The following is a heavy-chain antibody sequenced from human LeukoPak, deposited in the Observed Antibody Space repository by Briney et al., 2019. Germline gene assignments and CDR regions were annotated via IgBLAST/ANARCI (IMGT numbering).Heavy chain of an antibody. CDR3: ARVGLLGSGSPVFDY. D-gene: IGHD3-10*01. CDR1: GFTFSDYY. V-gene: IGHV3-11*06. Sequence: GGSLRLSCAASGFTFSDYYMSWIRQAPGKGPEWVSYISSSSSYTNYADSVKGRFTISRDNAKNSLYLQMNSLRAEDTAVYYCARVGLLGSGSPVFDYWGQGTLVTVSS. J-gene: IGHJ4*02. CDR2: ISSSSSYT.